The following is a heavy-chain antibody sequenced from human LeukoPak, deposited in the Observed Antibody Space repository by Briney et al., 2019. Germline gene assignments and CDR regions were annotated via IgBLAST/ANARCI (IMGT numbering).Heavy chain of an antibody. Sequence: SETLSLTCAVSGYSISSGYYWGWIRQPPGKGLEWIGSIYHSGSTYYNPSLKSRVTISVDTSKNQFSLKLSSVTAADTAVYYCARAHGYSYGYLDYWGQGTLVTVSS. CDR2: IYHSGST. V-gene: IGHV4-38-2*01. CDR1: GYSISSGYY. CDR3: ARAHGYSYGYLDY. D-gene: IGHD5-18*01. J-gene: IGHJ4*02.